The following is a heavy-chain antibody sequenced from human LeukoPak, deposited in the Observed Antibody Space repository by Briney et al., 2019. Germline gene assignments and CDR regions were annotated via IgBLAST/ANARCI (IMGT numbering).Heavy chain of an antibody. D-gene: IGHD6-19*01. CDR3: ARGIAVAGTGRDY. CDR2: INPNSGGT. CDR1: GYTFTGYY. Sequence: LGASVKVSCKASGYTFTGYYMHWVRQAPGQGLEWMGWINPNSGGTNYAQKFQGRVTMTRNTSISTAYMELSSLRSEDTAVYYCARGIAVAGTGRDYWGQGTLVTVSS. J-gene: IGHJ4*02. V-gene: IGHV1-2*03.